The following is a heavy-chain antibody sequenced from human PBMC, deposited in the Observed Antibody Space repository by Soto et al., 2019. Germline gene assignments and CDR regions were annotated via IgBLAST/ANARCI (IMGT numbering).Heavy chain of an antibody. D-gene: IGHD3-22*01. CDR3: ARQGEDYYGSSSYFDY. CDR1: GYSFTSYW. CDR2: IDPSDSYT. J-gene: IGHJ4*02. Sequence: PGESLKISCKGSGYSFTSYWISWVRQMPGKGLEWMGRIDPSDSYTNYSPSFQGQVTISADKSISTAYLQWSSLKASDTAMYYCARQGEDYYGSSSYFDYWGQGTLVTVSS. V-gene: IGHV5-10-1*04.